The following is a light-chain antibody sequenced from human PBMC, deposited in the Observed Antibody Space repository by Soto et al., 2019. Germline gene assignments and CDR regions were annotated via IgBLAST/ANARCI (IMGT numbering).Light chain of an antibody. CDR3: QSYDSSRSGYV. CDR2: ENT. V-gene: IGLV1-40*01. CDR1: SSNIGAGYE. J-gene: IGLJ1*01. Sequence: QSVLTQPPSVSEAPGQRVTISCTGSSSNIGAGYEAHWYQQVPGTAPKLLIYENTNRPSGVPDRFSGSKSGTAASLAITGLQAEDEAEYYCQSYDSSRSGYVFGTGTKLTVL.